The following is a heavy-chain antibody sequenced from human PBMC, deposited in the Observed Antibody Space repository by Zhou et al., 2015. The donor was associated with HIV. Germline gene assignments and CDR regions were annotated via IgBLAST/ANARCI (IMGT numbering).Heavy chain of an antibody. CDR2: IIPIFGTA. CDR1: GGTFSSYA. CDR3: ASVGAAGTYYYYGMDV. J-gene: IGHJ6*02. Sequence: QVQLVQSGAEVKKPGSSVKVSCKASGGTFSSYAISWVRQAPGQGLEWMGGIIPIFGTANYAQKFQGRVTITADKSTSTAYMELSSLRSEDTAVYYCASVGAAGTYYYYGMDVWGQGTTVTVSS. D-gene: IGHD6-13*01. V-gene: IGHV1-69*06.